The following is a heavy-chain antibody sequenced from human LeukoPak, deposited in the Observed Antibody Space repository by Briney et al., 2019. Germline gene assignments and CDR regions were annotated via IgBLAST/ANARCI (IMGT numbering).Heavy chain of an antibody. Sequence: ASVKVSCKASGYTFTGYYMHWVRQAPGQGLEWMGWINPNSGGTNYAQKFQGRFTMTRDTSISTAYMELSRLRSDDTAVYYCARELMYYDILTGYYNEDYFDYWGQGTLVTVSS. CDR2: INPNSGGT. V-gene: IGHV1-2*02. CDR1: GYTFTGYY. CDR3: ARELMYYDILTGYYNEDYFDY. J-gene: IGHJ4*02. D-gene: IGHD3-9*01.